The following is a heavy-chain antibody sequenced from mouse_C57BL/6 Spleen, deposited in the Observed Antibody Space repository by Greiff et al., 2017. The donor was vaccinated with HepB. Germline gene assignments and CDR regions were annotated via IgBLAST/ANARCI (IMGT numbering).Heavy chain of an antibody. D-gene: IGHD4-1*01. Sequence: VQLKQSGPELVKPGASVKISCKASGYSFTDYNMNWVKQINGKSLEWIGVINPNYGTTSYNQKFKGKATLTIDQSSSTAYMQLNGLTSEDSAVYNCARKGGTGAMDYWGQGTSVTVSS. CDR3: ARKGGTGAMDY. CDR1: GYSFTDYN. V-gene: IGHV1-39*01. J-gene: IGHJ4*01. CDR2: INPNYGTT.